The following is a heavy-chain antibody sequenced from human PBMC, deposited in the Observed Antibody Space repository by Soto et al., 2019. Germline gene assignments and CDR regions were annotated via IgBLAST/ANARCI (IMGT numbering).Heavy chain of an antibody. V-gene: IGHV1-2*04. Sequence: GASVKVSCKASGYTFTGYYMHWVRQAPGQGLEWMGWINPNSGGTNYAQKFQGWVTMTRDTSIGTAYMELSRLRSDDTAVYYCARDLMVRGVIRTRDYYGMDVWGQGTTVTVSS. D-gene: IGHD3-10*01. CDR1: GYTFTGYY. CDR3: ARDLMVRGVIRTRDYYGMDV. CDR2: INPNSGGT. J-gene: IGHJ6*02.